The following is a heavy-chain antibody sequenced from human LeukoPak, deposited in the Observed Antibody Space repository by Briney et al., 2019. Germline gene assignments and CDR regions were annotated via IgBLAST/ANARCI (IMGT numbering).Heavy chain of an antibody. Sequence: GASVKVSCKASGYSFTSHYMHWVRQAPGQGLEWMGIINPSGGSTSYAQKFQGRVTMTRDMSTSTVYMELSSLRSEDTAVYYCASPALNSSSWYYLDYWGQGTLVTVSS. D-gene: IGHD6-13*01. J-gene: IGHJ4*02. V-gene: IGHV1-46*01. CDR3: ASPALNSSSWYYLDY. CDR1: GYSFTSHY. CDR2: INPSGGST.